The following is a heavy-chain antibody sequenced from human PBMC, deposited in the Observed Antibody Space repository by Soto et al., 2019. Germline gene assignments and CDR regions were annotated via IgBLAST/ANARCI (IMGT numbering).Heavy chain of an antibody. D-gene: IGHD3-22*01. CDR3: AIVDYYYYDSSGYYGY. V-gene: IGHV1-69*06. CDR1: GGTFSSYA. J-gene: IGHJ4*02. Sequence: GASVKVSCKASGGTFSSYAISWVRQAPGQGLEWMGGIIPIFGTANSAQKFQGRVTITADKSTSTAYMELSSLRSEDTAVYYCAIVDYYYYDSSGYYGYWGQGTLVTVSS. CDR2: IIPIFGTA.